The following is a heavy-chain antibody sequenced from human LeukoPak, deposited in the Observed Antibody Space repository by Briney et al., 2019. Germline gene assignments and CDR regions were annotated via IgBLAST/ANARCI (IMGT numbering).Heavy chain of an antibody. CDR1: GGSISSYY. J-gene: IGHJ6*03. D-gene: IGHD3-3*01. V-gene: IGHV4-4*07. Sequence: SETLSLTCTASGGSISSYYWSWIRQPAGKGLEWIGRIYTSGSTNYNPSLKSRVTISVDKSKNQFSLKLSSVTAADTAVYYCARLSRSGYYMDVWGKGTTVTVSS. CDR2: IYTSGST. CDR3: ARLSRSGYYMDV.